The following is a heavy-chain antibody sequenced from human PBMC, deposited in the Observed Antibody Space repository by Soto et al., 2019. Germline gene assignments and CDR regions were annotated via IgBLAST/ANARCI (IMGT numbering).Heavy chain of an antibody. Sequence: QVQLVESGGVVVQPWRSLRLSCAASGFTFSNYGMHWVRQAPGKGLEWVAVIWDDGNQKYYVDSVKGRFTISRDNSENTMFLQMNSLTAEDTAVYYCVRGGKTAGAFDIWGQGTMVTVSS. CDR1: GFTFSNYG. CDR2: IWDDGNQK. V-gene: IGHV3-33*01. J-gene: IGHJ3*02. D-gene: IGHD3-16*01. CDR3: VRGGKTAGAFDI.